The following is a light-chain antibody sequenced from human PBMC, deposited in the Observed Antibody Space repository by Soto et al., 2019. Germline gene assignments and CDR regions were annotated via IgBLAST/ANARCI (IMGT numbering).Light chain of an antibody. J-gene: IGLJ1*01. V-gene: IGLV2-14*01. CDR2: EVS. CDR1: SGDVGGYYY. Sequence: QSALTQPASVSGSPGQSITISCTGTSGDVGGYYYVSWYQQLPGKAPKLMISEVSNRPSGVSNRFSGSKSGNTASLTISGLQAEDEADYYCSSYTSRSTLVFGTGTKLTVL. CDR3: SSYTSRSTLV.